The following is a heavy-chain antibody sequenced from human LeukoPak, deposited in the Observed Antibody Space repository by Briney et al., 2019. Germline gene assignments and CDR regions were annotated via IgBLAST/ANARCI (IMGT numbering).Heavy chain of an antibody. V-gene: IGHV4-31*03. D-gene: IGHD3-10*01. J-gene: IGHJ5*02. CDR2: IYYSGST. CDR3: ARVLVTMVRGVWWFDP. Sequence: TLSLTCTVSGGSISSGGYYWSWIRQHPGKGLEWIGYIYYSGSTYYNPSLKSRVTISVDTSKNQFSLKLGSVTAADTAVYYCARVLVTMVRGVWWFDPWGQGTLVTVSS. CDR1: GGSISSGGYY.